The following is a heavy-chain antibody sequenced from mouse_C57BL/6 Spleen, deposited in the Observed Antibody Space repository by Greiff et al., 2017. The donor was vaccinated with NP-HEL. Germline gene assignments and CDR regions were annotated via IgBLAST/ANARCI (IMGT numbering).Heavy chain of an antibody. Sequence: QVQLQQPGAELVKPGASVKLSCKASGYTFTSYWMQWVKQRPGQGLEWIGEIDPSDSYTNYNQKFKGKATLTVDTSSSTAYMQLSSLTSEDSAVYYCARKEIYDGYYGWFDYWGQGTTLTVSS. J-gene: IGHJ2*01. CDR1: GYTFTSYW. CDR3: ARKEIYDGYYGWFDY. D-gene: IGHD2-3*01. CDR2: IDPSDSYT. V-gene: IGHV1-50*01.